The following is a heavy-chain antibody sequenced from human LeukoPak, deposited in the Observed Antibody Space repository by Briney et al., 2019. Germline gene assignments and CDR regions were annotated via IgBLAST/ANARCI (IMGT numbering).Heavy chain of an antibody. CDR1: GYTFTSYD. J-gene: IGHJ4*02. CDR2: MNPNSGNT. CDR3: AREMLGDYAVDY. V-gene: IGHV1-8*01. D-gene: IGHD4-17*01. Sequence: GASVKVSCEASGYTFTSYDINWVRQATGQGLEWMGWMNPNSGNTGYAQKFQGRVTMTRNTSISTAYMELSSLRSEDTAVYYCAREMLGDYAVDYWGQGTLVTVSS.